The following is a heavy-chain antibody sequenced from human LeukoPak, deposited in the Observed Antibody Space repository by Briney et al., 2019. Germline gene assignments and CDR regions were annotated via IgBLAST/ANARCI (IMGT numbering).Heavy chain of an antibody. V-gene: IGHV1-8*01. J-gene: IGHJ6*03. CDR3: ARYNAPGWFGNRLIYYYYYMDV. Sequence: ASVKVSCKASGYTFTSYDINWVRQATGQGLEWMGWMNPNSGNTGYAQKFQGRVTMTRNTSISTAYMELSSLRSEDTAVYYCARYNAPGWFGNRLIYYYYYMDVWGQGTTVTVSS. D-gene: IGHD3-10*01. CDR2: MNPNSGNT. CDR1: GYTFTSYD.